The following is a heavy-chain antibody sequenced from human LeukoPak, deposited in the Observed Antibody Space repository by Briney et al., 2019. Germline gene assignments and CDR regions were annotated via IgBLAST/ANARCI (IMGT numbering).Heavy chain of an antibody. CDR2: FYCSGST. Sequence: SATLSLTCTVSGGSISSGGYYWNWIRPHPGKVLEWIGCFYCSGSTYYNPSLKSRVTISVDTSKNQFSLKLSSVTAADAAVYYCARGVDYAKVGYWGQGTLVTVSS. D-gene: IGHD4-17*01. V-gene: IGHV4-31*03. J-gene: IGHJ4*02. CDR1: GGSISSGGYY. CDR3: ARGVDYAKVGY.